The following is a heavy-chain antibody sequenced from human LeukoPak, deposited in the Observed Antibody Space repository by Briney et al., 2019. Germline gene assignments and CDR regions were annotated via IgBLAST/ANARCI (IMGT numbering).Heavy chain of an antibody. CDR1: GGSISSSYYY. Sequence: SETQSLTCTVSGGSISSSYYYWGWIRQPPGKGLEWIGSIYYSGSTYYNPSLKSRVTISVDTSKNQFSLKLSSVTAADTAVYYCARHVDYYDSSGYYWAWGQGTLVTVSS. CDR3: ARHVDYYDSSGYYWA. CDR2: IYYSGST. J-gene: IGHJ5*02. V-gene: IGHV4-39*01. D-gene: IGHD3-22*01.